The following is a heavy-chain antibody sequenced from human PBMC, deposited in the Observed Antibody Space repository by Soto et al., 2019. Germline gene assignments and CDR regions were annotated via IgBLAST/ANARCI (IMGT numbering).Heavy chain of an antibody. J-gene: IGHJ4*02. CDR2: ISHLEST. Sequence: SETLSLTCTVSGASISYGGFSWSWIRQSPGKGLEWIGYISHLESTYFHPSFKSRLTMSIDKTRNQFSLKLSSVTAADMAVYYCARGGGYDSFDYWGQGVLVTVSS. D-gene: IGHD5-12*01. V-gene: IGHV4-30-2*06. CDR3: ARGGGYDSFDY. CDR1: GASISYGGFS.